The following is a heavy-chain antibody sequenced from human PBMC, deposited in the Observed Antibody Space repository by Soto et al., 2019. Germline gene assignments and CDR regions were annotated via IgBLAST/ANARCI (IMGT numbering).Heavy chain of an antibody. V-gene: IGHV1-2*02. J-gene: IGHJ6*02. CDR3: ARDRRIRDV. Sequence: QVQLVQSGSEVKKPGASVKVSCKASGYTFTSYYIHWVRQAPGQGLEWMGWINPDSGVTYYAHRFQERVTMTRDTSISTAYMELSRRTSDDTAIYYCARDRRIRDVWGQGTAVIVSS. CDR1: GYTFTSYY. D-gene: IGHD1-20*01. CDR2: INPDSGVT.